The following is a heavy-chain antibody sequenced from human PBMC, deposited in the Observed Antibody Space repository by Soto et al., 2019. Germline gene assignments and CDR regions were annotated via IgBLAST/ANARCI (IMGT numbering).Heavy chain of an antibody. D-gene: IGHD5-12*01. J-gene: IGHJ3*02. V-gene: IGHV4-59*01. CDR2: IYYSGST. CDR3: ARASRWINAFDI. CDR1: GGSISSYY. Sequence: SETLSLTCTVSGGSISSYYWSWIRQPPGKGLEWIGYIYYSGSTNYNPSLKSRVTISVDTSKNQFSLKLSSVTAADTAVYYCARASRWINAFDIWGQGTMVTVSS.